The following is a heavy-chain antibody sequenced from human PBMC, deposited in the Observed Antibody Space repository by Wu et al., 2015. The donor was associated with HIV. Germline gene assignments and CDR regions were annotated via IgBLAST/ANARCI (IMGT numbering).Heavy chain of an antibody. Sequence: QVQLVQSGAEVKKPGASVKVSCKASGYTFTGYYMHWVRQAPGQGLEWMGWINPNSGSTNYAQKFQGRVTMTRDTSISTAYMELSRLRSDDTAVYYCAREGRSGDYFDYWGQGTLVTVSS. J-gene: IGHJ4*02. D-gene: IGHD6-25*01. CDR2: INPNSGST. CDR1: GYTFTGYY. V-gene: IGHV1-2*02. CDR3: AREGRSGDYFDY.